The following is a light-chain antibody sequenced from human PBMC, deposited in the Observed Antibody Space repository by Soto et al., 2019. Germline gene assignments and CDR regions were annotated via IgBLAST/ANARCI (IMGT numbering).Light chain of an antibody. V-gene: IGKV3-20*01. CDR2: GAS. J-gene: IGKJ2*01. CDR1: QSVSSNY. CDR3: QQYCGSPPVT. Sequence: EIVLTQSPDTLSLSPWERATLSCRASQSVSSNYLAWDQQKRGQPPRLLIYGASTRATGIPDTFSGSGSGTDFILPISSLEPEDSATYYCQQYCGSPPVTFGQGTKLEI.